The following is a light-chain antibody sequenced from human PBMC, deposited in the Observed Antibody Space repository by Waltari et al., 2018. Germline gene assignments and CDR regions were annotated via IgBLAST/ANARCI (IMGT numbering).Light chain of an antibody. CDR2: GKN. V-gene: IGLV3-19*01. Sequence: SSALTQDPDVSVALGQTVRITCQGDILRTYYGNWCRQKPGQAPELVIYGKNNRPSGIPDRFSASSSENTASLIITGAQAGDEADYYCSSRELSGHVVFGGGTRLTVL. CDR3: SSRELSGHVV. J-gene: IGLJ2*01. CDR1: ILRTYY.